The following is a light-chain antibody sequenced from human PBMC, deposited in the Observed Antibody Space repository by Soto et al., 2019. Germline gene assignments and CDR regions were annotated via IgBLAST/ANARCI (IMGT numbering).Light chain of an antibody. CDR3: ATWDDSLNGLV. J-gene: IGLJ3*02. Sequence: QSVLTQAPSASGTPGRRVTISCSGGSSNIGSNTVHWYQQLPGAAPKLLIYNTAQRPSGVPDRFSGSKSGTSASLAIRGLQSEDEADYYCATWDDSLNGLVFGGGTKLTVL. CDR1: SSNIGSNT. V-gene: IGLV1-44*01. CDR2: NTA.